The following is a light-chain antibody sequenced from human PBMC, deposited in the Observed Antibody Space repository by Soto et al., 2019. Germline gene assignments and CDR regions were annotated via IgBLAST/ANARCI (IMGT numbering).Light chain of an antibody. Sequence: EVVMTQSPATLSVSPGERATLSCRASENINNRLAWYQQTPGPAPRLLIYGASTRATGIPDRFRGSGSGTEFTLTIGSLQSEDFAVYYCQQYSDWPPWTFGQGTKVEIK. V-gene: IGKV3-15*01. CDR2: GAS. CDR3: QQYSDWPPWT. CDR1: ENINNR. J-gene: IGKJ1*01.